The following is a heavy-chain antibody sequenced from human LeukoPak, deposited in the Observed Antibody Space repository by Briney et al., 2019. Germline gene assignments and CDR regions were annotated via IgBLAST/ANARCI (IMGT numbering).Heavy chain of an antibody. D-gene: IGHD6-19*01. J-gene: IGHJ3*02. CDR3: VTYSSASDAFDI. CDR2: IYTSGNTNY. V-gene: IGHV4-4*07. CDR1: GGSINNYY. Sequence: PSETLSLTCTVSGGSINNYYWSWIRQPAGKGLEWIGHIYTSGNTNYNYNPSLKSRVSMSIDTSKNQFSLKLSSVAAADTAFYYCVTYSSASDAFDIWGQGTKVTVSS.